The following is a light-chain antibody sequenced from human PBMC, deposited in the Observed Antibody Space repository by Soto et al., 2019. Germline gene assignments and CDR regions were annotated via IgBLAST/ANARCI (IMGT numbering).Light chain of an antibody. Sequence: QSVLTQPPSASGTPGQRVTISCSGSRSNIGKNYVYWYQQLPGTAPKPLIYRNDQRPSGVPDRFSGSKSGTSASLAISGLRSEDEAYYYCAAWDDSLSGVFFGGGTKLTVL. V-gene: IGLV1-47*01. CDR1: RSNIGKNY. CDR3: AAWDDSLSGVF. CDR2: RND. J-gene: IGLJ2*01.